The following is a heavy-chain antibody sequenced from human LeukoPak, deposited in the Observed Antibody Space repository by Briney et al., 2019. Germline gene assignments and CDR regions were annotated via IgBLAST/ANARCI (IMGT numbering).Heavy chain of an antibody. CDR2: IRYDGSNK. CDR3: AKEHSSSWYDALFDY. D-gene: IGHD6-13*01. Sequence: PGGSLRLSCAASGFTFSSYGMHWVRQAPGKGLEWVAFIRYDGSNKYHADSVKGRFTISRDNSKNTLYLQMNSLRAEDTAVYYCAKEHSSSWYDALFDYWGQGTLVTVSS. V-gene: IGHV3-30*02. J-gene: IGHJ4*02. CDR1: GFTFSSYG.